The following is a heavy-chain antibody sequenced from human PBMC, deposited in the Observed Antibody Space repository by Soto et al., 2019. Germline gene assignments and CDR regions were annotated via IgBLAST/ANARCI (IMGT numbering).Heavy chain of an antibody. CDR3: AKDGVVVVPAAIVSWGVSWFDP. V-gene: IGHV3-30*18. D-gene: IGHD2-2*02. CDR1: GFTFSSYG. CDR2: ISYDGSNK. Sequence: PGGSLRLSCAASGFTFSSYGMHWVRQAPGKGLEWVAVISYDGSNKYYADSVKGRFTISRDNSKNTLYLQMNSLRAEDTAVYYCAKDGVVVVPAAIVSWGVSWFDPWGQGTLVTVSS. J-gene: IGHJ5*02.